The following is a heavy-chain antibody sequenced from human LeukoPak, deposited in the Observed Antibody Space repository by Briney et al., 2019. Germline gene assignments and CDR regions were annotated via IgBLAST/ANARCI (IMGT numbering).Heavy chain of an antibody. V-gene: IGHV3-21*01. CDR3: ARESYYDILTGYYGY. J-gene: IGHJ4*02. CDR2: ISSSSSYI. CDR1: GFTFSSYS. Sequence: GGSLRLSCAASGFTFSSYSMNWVRQAPGKGLERVSSISSSSSYIYYADSVKGRFTISRDNAKNSLYLQMNSLRAEDTAVYYCARESYYDILTGYYGYWGQGTLVTVSS. D-gene: IGHD3-9*01.